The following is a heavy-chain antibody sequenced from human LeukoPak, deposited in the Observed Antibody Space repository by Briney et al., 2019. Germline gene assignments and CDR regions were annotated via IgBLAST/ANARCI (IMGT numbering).Heavy chain of an antibody. CDR1: GYTFTGYY. CDR2: INPNSGGT. Sequence: ASVKVSCKASGYTFTGYYMHWVRQAPGQGLEWMGWINPNSGGTNYAPKFQGRVTMTRDTSISTAYMELSRLRSDDTAVYYCASRSPGGYCSSTSCYFYAFDIWGQGTMVTVSS. V-gene: IGHV1-2*02. D-gene: IGHD2-2*01. CDR3: ASRSPGGYCSSTSCYFYAFDI. J-gene: IGHJ3*02.